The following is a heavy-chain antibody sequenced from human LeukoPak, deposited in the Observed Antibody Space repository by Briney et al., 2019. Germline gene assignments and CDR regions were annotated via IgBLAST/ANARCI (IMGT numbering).Heavy chain of an antibody. D-gene: IGHD2-2*01. V-gene: IGHV1-69*02. CDR3: ARSRGSSTSPQRFDP. CDR2: IIPILGIA. Sequence: SVKVSCKASGGTFSSYTISWVRQAPGQGLEWMGRIIPILGIANYAQKFQGRATITADKSTSTAYMELSSLRSEDTAVYYCARSRGSSTSPQRFDPWGQGTLVTVSS. CDR1: GGTFSSYT. J-gene: IGHJ5*02.